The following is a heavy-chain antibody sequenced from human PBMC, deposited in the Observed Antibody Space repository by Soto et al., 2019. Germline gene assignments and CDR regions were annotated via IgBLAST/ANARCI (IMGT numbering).Heavy chain of an antibody. V-gene: IGHV3-30*18. CDR2: ISYDGSNK. CDR1: GFTFSSYG. D-gene: IGHD7-27*01. J-gene: IGHJ6*02. Sequence: QVQLVESGGGVVQPGRSLRLSCAASGFTFSSYGMHWVRQAPGKGLEWVAVISYDGSNKYYADSVKGRFTISRDNSKNTLKLQMNSLRAEDTAVYYCAKDLLGPGRAYGMDVWGQGTTVTVSS. CDR3: AKDLLGPGRAYGMDV.